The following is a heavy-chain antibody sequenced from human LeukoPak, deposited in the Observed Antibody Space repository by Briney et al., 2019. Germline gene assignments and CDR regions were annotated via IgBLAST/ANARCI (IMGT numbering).Heavy chain of an antibody. CDR2: ISGSGGST. J-gene: IGHJ5*02. Sequence: GGSLRLSCAPSGFTFSSYAMSWVRQAPGKGLEWVSAISGSGGSTYYADSVKGRFTISRDNSKNTLYLQMNSLRAEDTAVYYCAKGTTVTTESWFDPWGQGTLVTVSS. CDR1: GFTFSSYA. V-gene: IGHV3-23*01. CDR3: AKGTTVTTESWFDP. D-gene: IGHD4-11*01.